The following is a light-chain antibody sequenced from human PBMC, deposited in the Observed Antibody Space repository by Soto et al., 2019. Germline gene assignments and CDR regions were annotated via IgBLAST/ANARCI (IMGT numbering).Light chain of an antibody. CDR2: DAS. Sequence: TQSPATLSLSPGGRATLSCRASQSVGLSLAWYQQKPGQAPRLLIYDASERASGIPARFSGSGSGTDFTLTISGLQSEDFAVYSCQQYHNWPITFGQGTRLEIK. CDR1: QSVGLS. V-gene: IGKV3D-15*01. J-gene: IGKJ5*01. CDR3: QQYHNWPIT.